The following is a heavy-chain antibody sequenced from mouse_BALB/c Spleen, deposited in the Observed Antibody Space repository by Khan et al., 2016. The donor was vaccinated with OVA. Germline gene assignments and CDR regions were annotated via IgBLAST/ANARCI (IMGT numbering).Heavy chain of an antibody. CDR3: VRLVYYYYSGGFAY. J-gene: IGHJ3*01. D-gene: IGHD2-12*01. V-gene: IGHV5-6*01. CDR2: VSTGGSYT. Sequence: EVQLVESGGDLVKPGGSLKLSCAASGFTFSTYGMSWVRQTPDKRLEWVATVSTGGSYTYYPDSVQGRFTISRDNATNTPYLQMSSMKSEDTGMFYYVRLVYYYYSGGFAYWGQGNLVNVSA. CDR1: GFTFSTYG.